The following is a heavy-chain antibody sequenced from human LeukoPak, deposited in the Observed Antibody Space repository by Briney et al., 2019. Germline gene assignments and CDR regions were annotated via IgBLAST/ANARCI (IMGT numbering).Heavy chain of an antibody. J-gene: IGHJ4*02. V-gene: IGHV4-39*07. CDR3: ARGITIFGVL. CDR2: MYYSGST. CDR1: GGSISSSSYY. Sequence: SETLSLTCTVSGGSISSSSYYWGWIRQPPGKGLEWIGSMYYSGSTYYNPSLKSRVTISVDTSKNQFSLKLSSVTAADTAVYYCARGITIFGVLWGQGTLVTVSS. D-gene: IGHD3-3*01.